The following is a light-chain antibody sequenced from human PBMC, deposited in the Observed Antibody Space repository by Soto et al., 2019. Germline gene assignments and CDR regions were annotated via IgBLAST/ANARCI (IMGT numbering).Light chain of an antibody. CDR3: QQYNNWPPRT. Sequence: EIVMTQSTATLSVSPGERATLSCRASQSVSSNLAWYQQKPGQAPRLLIYGASTRATGIPARFSGSGSGTEFTHNISSLQSEDFAVYYCQQYNNWPPRTFGQGTKVEIK. J-gene: IGKJ1*01. CDR1: QSVSSN. CDR2: GAS. V-gene: IGKV3-15*01.